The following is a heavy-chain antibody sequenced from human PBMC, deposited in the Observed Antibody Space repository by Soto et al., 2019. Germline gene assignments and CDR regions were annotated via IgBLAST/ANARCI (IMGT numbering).Heavy chain of an antibody. CDR2: IYSGGST. CDR3: ARVLMRLTYYDFWSGSNYYYMDV. J-gene: IGHJ6*03. Sequence: GGSLRLSCAASGFTVSSNYMSWVRQAPGKGLEWVSVIYSGGSTYYADSVKGRFTISRDNSKNTLYIQINRLRAEDTVVYYCARVLMRLTYYDFWSGSNYYYMDVWGKGTTVTVSS. CDR1: GFTVSSNY. D-gene: IGHD3-3*01. V-gene: IGHV3-66*01.